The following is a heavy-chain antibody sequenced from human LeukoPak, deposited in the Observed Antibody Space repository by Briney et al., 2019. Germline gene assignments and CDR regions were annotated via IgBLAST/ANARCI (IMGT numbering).Heavy chain of an antibody. Sequence: GASVKVSCKASGYIFTSYWMHWVRQAPGQGLEWMGIINPSGGTTNYAHKFQGRVTMTRDMSTSTVYMELSSLRSEDTAVYYCARDNDSRDPPHFDYWGQGTLVTVSS. CDR2: INPSGGTT. D-gene: IGHD3-16*01. CDR3: ARDNDSRDPPHFDY. V-gene: IGHV1-46*01. CDR1: GYIFTSYW. J-gene: IGHJ4*02.